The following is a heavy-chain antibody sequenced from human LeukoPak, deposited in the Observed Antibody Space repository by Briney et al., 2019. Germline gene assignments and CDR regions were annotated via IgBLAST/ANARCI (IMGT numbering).Heavy chain of an antibody. Sequence: GRSLRLSCAASGFTFSTFAMIWVRQPPGKGLEWVSSIFPSGGEIHYADSVRGRFTISRDNSKSTLSLQMNSLRAEDTAIDYCATYRQVLLPFGSWGQGTLVTVSS. CDR1: GFTFSTFA. J-gene: IGHJ5*02. CDR2: IFPSGGEI. CDR3: ATYRQVLLPFGS. D-gene: IGHD2-8*02. V-gene: IGHV3-23*01.